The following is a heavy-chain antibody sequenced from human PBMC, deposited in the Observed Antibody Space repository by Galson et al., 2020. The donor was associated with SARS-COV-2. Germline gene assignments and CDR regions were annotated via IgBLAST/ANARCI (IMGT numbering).Heavy chain of an antibody. V-gene: IGHV4-59*01. CDR1: GGSMSRYY. J-gene: IGHJ3*02. CDR3: ARDYFGDYLDGFDI. CDR2: ILYGGST. Sequence: SQTLSLTCTVSGGSMSRYYWTWIRQPPGKGLEWIGYILYGGSTEYNPSLKSRVTMSVDTSKNQFSLKLSFVTAADTAVYYCARDYFGDYLDGFDIWGQGTMVTVSS. D-gene: IGHD4-17*01.